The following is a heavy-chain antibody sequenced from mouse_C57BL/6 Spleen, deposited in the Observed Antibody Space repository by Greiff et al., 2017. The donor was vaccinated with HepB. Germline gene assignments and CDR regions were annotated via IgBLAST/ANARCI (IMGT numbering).Heavy chain of an antibody. V-gene: IGHV1-80*01. J-gene: IGHJ3*01. Sequence: VVESGAELVKPGASVKISCKASGYAFSSYWMNWVKQRPGKGLEWIGQIYPGDGDTNYNGKFKGKATLTADKSSSTAYMQLSSLTSEDSAVYFCARDYGPAYWGQGTLVTVSA. CDR1: GYAFSSYW. CDR2: IYPGDGDT. CDR3: ARDYGPAY. D-gene: IGHD1-1*01.